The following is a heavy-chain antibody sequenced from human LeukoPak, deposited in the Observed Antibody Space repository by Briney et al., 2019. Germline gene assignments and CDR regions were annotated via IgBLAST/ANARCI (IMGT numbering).Heavy chain of an antibody. CDR3: ARSEYSYGADAFDI. J-gene: IGHJ3*02. D-gene: IGHD5-18*01. CDR2: IYYSGSS. CDR1: GGSISSSSSY. Sequence: SETLSLTCSVSGGSISSSSSYWGWIRQPPGKGLQWIGSIYYSGSSFDNPALKSRVTISVDTSKNQFSLKLSSVTAADTAVYYCARSEYSYGADAFDIWGQGTMVAVSS. V-gene: IGHV4-39*07.